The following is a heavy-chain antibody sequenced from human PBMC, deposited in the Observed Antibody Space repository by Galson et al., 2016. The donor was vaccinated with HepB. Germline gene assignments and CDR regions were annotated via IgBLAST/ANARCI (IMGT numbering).Heavy chain of an antibody. J-gene: IGHJ4*02. Sequence: SLRLSCAASGFTFSSYSMNWVRQAPGKGLEWVSFISSSSYIYYADSVKGRITISRDNAKNSVYLQMNSLRAEDTAVYYCARFLDNPERMSSSWYVAFSIWGQGTLVTVSS. CDR3: ARFLDNPERMSSSWYVAFSI. CDR1: GFTFSSYS. V-gene: IGHV3-21*01. CDR2: ISSSSYI. D-gene: IGHD6-13*01.